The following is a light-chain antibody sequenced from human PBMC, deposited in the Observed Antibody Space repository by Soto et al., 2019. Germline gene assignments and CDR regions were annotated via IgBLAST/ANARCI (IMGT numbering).Light chain of an antibody. Sequence: QSALTQPASVSGSPGQSITISCTGTSSDVGRYNYVSWFQQHPGNAPKLMIFEFSTRPSGVSNRFSGSKSGNTASLTISGLQIEDEADYYCGSYTSSTSAVFGGGTKLTVL. V-gene: IGLV2-14*01. CDR3: GSYTSSTSAV. CDR2: EFS. J-gene: IGLJ2*01. CDR1: SSDVGRYNY.